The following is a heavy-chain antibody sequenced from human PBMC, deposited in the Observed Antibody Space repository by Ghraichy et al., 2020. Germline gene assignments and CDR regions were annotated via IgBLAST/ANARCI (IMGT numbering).Heavy chain of an antibody. Sequence: SETLSLTCTVSGGSISSYYWSWIRQPPGKGLEWIGYIYYSGSTNYNPSLKSRVTISVDTSKNQFSLKLSSVTAADTAVYYCARDNFAFPWYYGMDVWGQGTTVTVSS. V-gene: IGHV4-59*01. J-gene: IGHJ6*02. CDR1: GGSISSYY. D-gene: IGHD3-9*01. CDR2: IYYSGST. CDR3: ARDNFAFPWYYGMDV.